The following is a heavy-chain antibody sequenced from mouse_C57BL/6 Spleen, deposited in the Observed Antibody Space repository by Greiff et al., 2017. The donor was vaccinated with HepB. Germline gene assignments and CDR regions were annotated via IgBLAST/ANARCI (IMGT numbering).Heavy chain of an antibody. J-gene: IGHJ4*01. D-gene: IGHD2-4*01. CDR3: ARDYYDYDEGGYYYAMDY. CDR1: GYSITSGYD. Sequence: EVQLVESGPGMVKPSQSLSLTCTVTGYSITSGYDWHWIRHFPGNKLEWMGYISYSGSTNYNPSLKSRISITHDTSKNHFFLKLNSVTTEDTATYYCARDYYDYDEGGYYYAMDYWGQGTSVTVSS. V-gene: IGHV3-1*01. CDR2: ISYSGST.